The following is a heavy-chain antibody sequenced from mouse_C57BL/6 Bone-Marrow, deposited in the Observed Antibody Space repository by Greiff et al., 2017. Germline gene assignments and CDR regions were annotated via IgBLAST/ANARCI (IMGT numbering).Heavy chain of an antibody. J-gene: IGHJ3*01. Sequence: EVQLVESGGDLVKPGGSLKLSCAASGFTFSSYGMSWVRQTPDKRLEWVATISSGGSYTYYPDSVKGRFTITRDNAKNTLYLQMSSLTSEDAAMYYCARGYYGSWFAYWGQGTLVTVSA. V-gene: IGHV5-6*01. CDR1: GFTFSSYG. CDR2: ISSGGSYT. D-gene: IGHD1-1*01. CDR3: ARGYYGSWFAY.